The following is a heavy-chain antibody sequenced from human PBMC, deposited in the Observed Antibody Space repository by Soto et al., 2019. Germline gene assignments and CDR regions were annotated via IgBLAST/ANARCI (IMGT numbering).Heavy chain of an antibody. J-gene: IGHJ6*02. Sequence: GGSLRLSCAASGFTFSSYGMHWVRQAPGKGLEWVAVIWYDGSNKYYADSVKGRFTISRDNSKNTLYLQMNSLRAEDTAVYYCARDDALEWEFYYYYGMDVWGQGTTVTVSS. CDR1: GFTFSSYG. CDR2: IWYDGSNK. D-gene: IGHD3-3*01. CDR3: ARDDALEWEFYYYYGMDV. V-gene: IGHV3-33*01.